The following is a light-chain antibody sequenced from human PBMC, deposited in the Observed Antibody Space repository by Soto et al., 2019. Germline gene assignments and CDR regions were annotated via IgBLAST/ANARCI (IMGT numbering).Light chain of an antibody. J-gene: IGLJ1*01. CDR2: ANS. V-gene: IGLV1-40*01. CDR1: SSNIGAGYD. Sequence: QSVLTQPPAVSAAPGQKVTISCSGSSSNIGAGYDVHWYQQLPGTAPKLLIYANSIRPSGVPDRFSGSKSGTSASLAITGLQAEDEADYYCQSYDSSLSGYVFGTGTKLTVL. CDR3: QSYDSSLSGYV.